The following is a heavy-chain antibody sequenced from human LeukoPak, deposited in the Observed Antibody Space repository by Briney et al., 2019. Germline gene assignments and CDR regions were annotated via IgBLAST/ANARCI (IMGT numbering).Heavy chain of an antibody. Sequence: INHSGSTNYNPSLKSRVTISVDTSKNRFSLKLSSVTAADTAVYYCARGQALYSSSWYYFDYWGQGTLVTVSS. CDR2: INHSGST. D-gene: IGHD6-13*01. CDR3: ARGQALYSSSWYYFDY. V-gene: IGHV4-34*01. J-gene: IGHJ4*02.